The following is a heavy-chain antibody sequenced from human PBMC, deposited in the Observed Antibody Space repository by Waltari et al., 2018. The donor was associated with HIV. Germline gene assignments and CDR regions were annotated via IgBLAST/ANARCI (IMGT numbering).Heavy chain of an antibody. Sequence: QVQLQESGPGLVKPSQTLSLTCTVSGGSISSGDYYWSWIRQPPGKGLELCGNIYSSGSTYYNPALKSRVTISVDTSKNQFSLKLSSVSAADTAVYYCARAGSVFGTSPYGMDVWGQGTTVTVSS. D-gene: IGHD2-2*01. CDR3: ARAGSVFGTSPYGMDV. J-gene: IGHJ6*02. CDR2: IYSSGST. CDR1: GGSISSGDYY. V-gene: IGHV4-30-4*01.